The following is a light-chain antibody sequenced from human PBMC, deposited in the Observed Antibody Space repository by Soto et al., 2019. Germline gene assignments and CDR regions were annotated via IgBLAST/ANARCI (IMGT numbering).Light chain of an antibody. CDR2: DAS. CDR1: QSVSSY. J-gene: IGKJ5*01. Sequence: EIVLTQSPATLSLSPGERATLSCRASQSVSSYLAWYQQKPGQAPRLLIYDASNRATGIPARFSGSGSGTDFTLTISSLEPEDCAVYYCQQRSNWLITFGQGTLLEIK. V-gene: IGKV3-11*01. CDR3: QQRSNWLIT.